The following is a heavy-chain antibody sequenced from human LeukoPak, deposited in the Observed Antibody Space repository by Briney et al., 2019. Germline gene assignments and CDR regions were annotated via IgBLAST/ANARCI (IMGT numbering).Heavy chain of an antibody. CDR3: ARYSSGWGFDY. D-gene: IGHD6-19*01. J-gene: IGHJ4*02. CDR2: IYASGST. Sequence: SETLSLTCTISGDSISSYYWSWIRQPAGKGLEWIGRIYASGSTNYNPSLKSRVTISVDTSKNQFSLKLSSVTAADTAVYYCARYSSGWGFDYWGQGTLVTVSS. CDR1: GDSISSYY. V-gene: IGHV4-4*07.